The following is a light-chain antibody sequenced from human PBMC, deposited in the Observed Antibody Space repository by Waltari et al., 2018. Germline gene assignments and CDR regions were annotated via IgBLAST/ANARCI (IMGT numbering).Light chain of an antibody. CDR2: KAS. J-gene: IGKJ1*01. Sequence: DIQLTQPPSSLSASVGDRVTITCRASQGISSYLAWYQQKPGKAPKLLIYKASSLQSGVPSRFSGSGSGTEFTLTISSLQPEDFAVYYCQQRNSYPWTFGQGTKVEIK. CDR3: QQRNSYPWT. CDR1: QGISSY. V-gene: IGKV1-9*01.